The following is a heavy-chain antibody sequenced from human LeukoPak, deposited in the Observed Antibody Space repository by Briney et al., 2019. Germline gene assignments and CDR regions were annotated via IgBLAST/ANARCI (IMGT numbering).Heavy chain of an antibody. D-gene: IGHD5-12*01. V-gene: IGHV1-18*01. Sequence: GASVKVSCKASGYTFTSYGISWVRQAPGQGLEWMGRISAYNGNTNYAQKLQGRVTMTTDTSRSTAYMALRSMRSDDTAVYYCARDDGIYSGYEYWGQGTLVTVSS. CDR1: GYTFTSYG. CDR3: ARDDGIYSGYEY. J-gene: IGHJ4*02. CDR2: ISAYNGNT.